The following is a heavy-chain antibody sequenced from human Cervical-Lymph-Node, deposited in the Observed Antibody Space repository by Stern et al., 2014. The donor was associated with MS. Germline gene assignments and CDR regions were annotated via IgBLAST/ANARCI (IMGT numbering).Heavy chain of an antibody. J-gene: IGHJ4*02. V-gene: IGHV7-4-1*02. CDR2: INTNTGKT. D-gene: IGHD5-18*01. CDR3: VRDFVDRPMVSRSDYLDY. CDR1: GYTFTNYP. Sequence: QVQLVESGSELKKPGASVNVSCKASGYTFTNYPMNWVRQAPGQGLEWMGWINTNTGKTTYAQGFTGRFVFSLDTSVSTAYLQISSLKAEDTAVYYCVRDFVDRPMVSRSDYLDYWGQGTLVTVSS.